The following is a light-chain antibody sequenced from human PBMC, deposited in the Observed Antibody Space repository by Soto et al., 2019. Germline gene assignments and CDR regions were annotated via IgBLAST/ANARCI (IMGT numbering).Light chain of an antibody. CDR2: GAS. J-gene: IGKJ4*01. CDR3: QQYGSSLLT. Sequence: EIVLTQSPGTLSLSPGERATLSCRASQSVGSSYLAWYQQKPGQAPRLLTYGASNRATGIPDRFSGSGSGTDFTLTISGLEPEDFAVYYCQQYGSSLLTFGGGTKVEIK. V-gene: IGKV3-20*01. CDR1: QSVGSSY.